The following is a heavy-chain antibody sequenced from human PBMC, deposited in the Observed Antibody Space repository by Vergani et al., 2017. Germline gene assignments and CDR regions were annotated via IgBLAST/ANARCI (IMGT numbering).Heavy chain of an antibody. Sequence: QMQLVQSGAEVKKTGSSVKVSCKASGYTFTYRYLHWVRQAPGHALEWMGWITPFNGNTNYAQKFQDRVTITRDRSMSTAYMELSSLRSEYTAMYYCALAESSTSCIDSVCITPETGSWFDPWGQGTLVTVSS. V-gene: IGHV1-45*02. CDR2: ITPFNGNT. D-gene: IGHD2-2*01. CDR3: ALAESSTSCIDSVCITPETGSWFDP. CDR1: GYTFTYRY. J-gene: IGHJ5*02.